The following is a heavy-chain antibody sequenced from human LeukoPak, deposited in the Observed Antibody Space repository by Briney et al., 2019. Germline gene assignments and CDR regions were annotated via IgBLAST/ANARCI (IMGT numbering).Heavy chain of an antibody. V-gene: IGHV3-53*01. CDR3: ASSFDY. J-gene: IGHJ4*02. CDR1: GGSISSYY. CDR2: IYSGGST. Sequence: PSETLSLTCTVSGGSISSYYWSWVRQAPGKGLEWVSVIYSGGSTYYADSVKGRFTISRDNSKNTLYLQMNSLRAEDTAVYYCASSFDYWGQGTLVTVSS.